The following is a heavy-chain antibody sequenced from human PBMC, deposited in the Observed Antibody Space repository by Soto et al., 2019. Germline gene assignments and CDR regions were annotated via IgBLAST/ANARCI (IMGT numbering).Heavy chain of an antibody. V-gene: IGHV4-30-2*01. D-gene: IGHD1-26*01. CDR3: ARGSGSYFLFDS. Sequence: SETLSLTCAVSGGSISSGGYSWSWIQQPPGKGLEWIGYIYQSGSTYYNSSLKSRVTISVDTSKNQFSLKLSSVTAADTAVYYCARGSGSYFLFDSWGQGTLVTVSS. CDR1: GGSISSGGYS. J-gene: IGHJ4*02. CDR2: IYQSGST.